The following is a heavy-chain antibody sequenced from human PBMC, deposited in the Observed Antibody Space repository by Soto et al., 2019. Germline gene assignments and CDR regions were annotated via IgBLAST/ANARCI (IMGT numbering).Heavy chain of an antibody. CDR1: GYTFTRSG. J-gene: IGHJ4*02. D-gene: IGHD3-22*01. Sequence: ASVKVSCKASGYTFTRSGISWVRQAPGQGLEWMGWISAYNGNTNYAQKLQGRVTMTTDTSTSTAYMELRSLRSDDTAVYYCARVGYYDSSGYYYRVRPSYFDYWGQGTLVTVSS. V-gene: IGHV1-18*01. CDR3: ARVGYYDSSGYYYRVRPSYFDY. CDR2: ISAYNGNT.